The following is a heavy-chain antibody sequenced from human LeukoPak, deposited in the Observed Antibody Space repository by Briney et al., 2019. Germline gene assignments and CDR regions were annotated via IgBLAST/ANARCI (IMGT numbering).Heavy chain of an antibody. CDR2: ISGSGGST. V-gene: IGHV3-23*01. Sequence: GGSLRLXCAASGFTFSSYAMSWVRLAPGKGLEGVSAISGSGGSTYYADSVKGRFTISRDNSKNTLYLQMNSLRAEDTAVYYCAKGGGCSGGSCYTHYYYYYMDVWGKGTTVTVSS. J-gene: IGHJ6*03. CDR3: AKGGGCSGGSCYTHYYYYYMDV. CDR1: GFTFSSYA. D-gene: IGHD2-15*01.